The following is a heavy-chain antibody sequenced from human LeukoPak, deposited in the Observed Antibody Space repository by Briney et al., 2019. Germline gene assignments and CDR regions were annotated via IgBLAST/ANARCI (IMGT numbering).Heavy chain of an antibody. CDR2: ISYTGTYI. CDR1: AFSLNAYN. D-gene: IGHD1-26*01. Sequence: PGGSLRLSYAASAFSLNAYNMNWVRQAPGKGLEWVSSISYTGTYIYYADSVKGRFTISRDNAQNSLYLQMNSLRAEDTAIYYCVRDRGTYRPIDYWGQGTLVTVSS. J-gene: IGHJ4*02. V-gene: IGHV3-21*04. CDR3: VRDRGTYRPIDY.